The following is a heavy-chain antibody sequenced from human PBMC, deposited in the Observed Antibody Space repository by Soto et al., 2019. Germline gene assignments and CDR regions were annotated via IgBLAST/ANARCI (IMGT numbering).Heavy chain of an antibody. V-gene: IGHV4-34*01. J-gene: IGHJ4*02. CDR1: GGSFSGYY. CDR2: INHSGST. Sequence: SETLSLTCAVYGGSFSGYYWSWIRQPPGKGLEWIGEINHSGSTNYNPSLKSRVTISVDTSKNQFSLKLSSVTAADTAVYYCATVRCRGGGLTHSTRRLFDHWGQGTLVTVSS. CDR3: ATVRCRGGGLTHSTRRLFDH. D-gene: IGHD2-15*01.